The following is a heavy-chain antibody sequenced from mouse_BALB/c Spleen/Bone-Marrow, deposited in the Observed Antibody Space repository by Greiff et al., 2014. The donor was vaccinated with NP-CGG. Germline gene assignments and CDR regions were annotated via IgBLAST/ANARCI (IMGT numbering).Heavy chain of an antibody. V-gene: IGHV1-4*01. D-gene: IGHD2-1*01. CDR2: INPSTGYT. CDR1: GYTFTSYW. CDR3: ARYGNNY. J-gene: IGHJ2*01. Sequence: QVQLQQSGAELARPGASVKMSCKASGYTFTSYWMHWVKQRPGQGLEWIGYINPSTGYTEYNQKFKDKATLTADKSSSTAYMQLSSLTSEDSAVYYCARYGNNYWGQGTTLTVSS.